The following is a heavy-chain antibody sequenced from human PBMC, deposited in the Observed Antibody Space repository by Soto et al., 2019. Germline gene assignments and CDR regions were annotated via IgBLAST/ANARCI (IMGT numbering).Heavy chain of an antibody. V-gene: IGHV3-30-3*01. CDR1: GFTFSSYA. Sequence: PGGSLRLSCAASGFTFSSYAMHWVRQAPGKGLEWVAVISCDGSNKYYADSVKGRFTISRDNSKNTLYLQMNSLRAEDTAVYYCVRDKPHNWFDPWGQGTPVTVSS. J-gene: IGHJ5*02. CDR2: ISCDGSNK. CDR3: VRDKPHNWFDP.